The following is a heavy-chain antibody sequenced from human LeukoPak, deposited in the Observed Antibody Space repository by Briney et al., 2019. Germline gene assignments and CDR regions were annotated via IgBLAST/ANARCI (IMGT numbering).Heavy chain of an antibody. CDR1: GFTFSSYS. D-gene: IGHD5-18*01. CDR3: ARVFRGYSYGYLFYYYYYYMDV. V-gene: IGHV3-21*01. Sequence: PGGSLRLSCAASGFTFSSYSMNWVRQAPGKGLEWVSSISSISSYIYYADSVKGRFTISRDNAKNSLYLQMNSLRAEDTAVYYCARVFRGYSYGYLFYYYYYYMDVWGKGTTVTVSS. CDR2: ISSISSYI. J-gene: IGHJ6*03.